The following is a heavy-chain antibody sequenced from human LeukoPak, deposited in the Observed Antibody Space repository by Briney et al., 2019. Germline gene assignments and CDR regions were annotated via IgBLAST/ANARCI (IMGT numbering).Heavy chain of an antibody. D-gene: IGHD1-20*01. J-gene: IGHJ4*02. Sequence: GGSLRLSCAASGFIFNSHWRHWVRQAPGQGLVWVSRINTDGTTTNYADSVKGRFTISRDNAKNTLFLQMHSLRAEDTAVYYCARDLNWIQIDYWGQGSLVTVSS. CDR3: ARDLNWIQIDY. CDR2: INTDGTTT. V-gene: IGHV3-74*01. CDR1: GFIFNSHW.